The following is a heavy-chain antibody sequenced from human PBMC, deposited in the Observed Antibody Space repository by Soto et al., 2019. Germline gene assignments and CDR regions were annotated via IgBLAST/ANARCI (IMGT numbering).Heavy chain of an antibody. Sequence: GGSLRLSCAASGFTFDDYAMHWVRQAPGKGLEWVSGISWNSGSIGYADSVKGRFTISRDNAKNSLYLQMNSLRAEDTALYYCAKEVYDSSGYYYYYYGMDVWGQGTTVTVSS. CDR2: ISWNSGSI. CDR1: GFTFDDYA. D-gene: IGHD3-22*01. V-gene: IGHV3-9*01. J-gene: IGHJ6*02. CDR3: AKEVYDSSGYYYYYYGMDV.